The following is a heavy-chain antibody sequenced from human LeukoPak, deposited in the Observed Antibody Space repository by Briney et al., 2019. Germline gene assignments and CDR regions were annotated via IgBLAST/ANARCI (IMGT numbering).Heavy chain of an antibody. CDR1: GFTFSTYG. Sequence: QPGRSLRLSCAASGFTFSTYGMHWVRQAPGKGLEWVAVISYDGSNKYYADSVKGRFTISRDNSKNTLYLQLNSLRVEDTAVYYCARDLFGGNWNTEGFDYWGQGTLVTVSS. J-gene: IGHJ4*02. CDR2: ISYDGSNK. D-gene: IGHD1/OR15-1a*01. V-gene: IGHV3-30*03. CDR3: ARDLFGGNWNTEGFDY.